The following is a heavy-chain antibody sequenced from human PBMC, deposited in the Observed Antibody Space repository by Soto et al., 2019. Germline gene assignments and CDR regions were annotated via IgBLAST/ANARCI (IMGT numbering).Heavy chain of an antibody. CDR1: GGSFSGYY. Sequence: ASETLSLTCAVYGGSFSGYYWSWIRQPPGEGLEWIGEINHSGSTNYNPSLKSRVTISVDTSKNQFSLKLSSVTAADTAVYYCARIYGSGNYYYYYYGMDVWGQGTTVTVSS. CDR3: ARIYGSGNYYYYYYGMDV. CDR2: INHSGST. V-gene: IGHV4-34*01. J-gene: IGHJ6*02. D-gene: IGHD3-10*01.